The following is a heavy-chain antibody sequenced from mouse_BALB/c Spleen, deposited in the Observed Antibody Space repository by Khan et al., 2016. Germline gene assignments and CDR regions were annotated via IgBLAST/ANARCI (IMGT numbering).Heavy chain of an antibody. V-gene: IGHV3-2*02. D-gene: IGHD2-14*01. CDR2: ISYSGST. Sequence: EVQLQESGPGLVKPSQSLSLTCTVTGYSITSDYAWNWIRQFPGNKLEWMGYISYSGSTSYNPSLKSRISITRDTSKNQFFLQLNSVTTEDTATYYCARKVRRGMDYWGRGTSVTVSS. J-gene: IGHJ4*01. CDR1: GYSITSDYA. CDR3: ARKVRRGMDY.